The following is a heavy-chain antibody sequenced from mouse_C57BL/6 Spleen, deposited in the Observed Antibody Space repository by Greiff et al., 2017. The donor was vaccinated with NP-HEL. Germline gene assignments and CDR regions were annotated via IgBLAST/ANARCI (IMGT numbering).Heavy chain of an antibody. J-gene: IGHJ3*01. CDR3: ARHDGYYPFAY. V-gene: IGHV5-6*02. CDR1: GFTFSSYG. CDR2: ISSGGSYT. Sequence: EVKLVESGGDLVKPGGSLKLSCAASGFTFSSYGMSWVRQTPDKRLEWVATISSGGSYTYYPASVKGRFTISRDNAKNTLYLQMSSLKSEDTAMYYCARHDGYYPFAYWGQGTLVTVSA. D-gene: IGHD2-3*01.